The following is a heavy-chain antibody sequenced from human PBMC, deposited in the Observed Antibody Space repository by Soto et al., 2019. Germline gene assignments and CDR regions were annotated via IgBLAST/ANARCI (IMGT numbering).Heavy chain of an antibody. Sequence: ASVKVSCKVFGYTLTELSMHWGRPAPGKGLEWMGGFDPEDGETIYAQKFQGRVTMTEDTSTDTAYMELSSLRSEDTAVYYCATSPGIAVAGTYRFDPWGQGTLVTVSS. CDR1: GYTLTELS. J-gene: IGHJ5*02. CDR2: FDPEDGET. D-gene: IGHD6-19*01. CDR3: ATSPGIAVAGTYRFDP. V-gene: IGHV1-24*01.